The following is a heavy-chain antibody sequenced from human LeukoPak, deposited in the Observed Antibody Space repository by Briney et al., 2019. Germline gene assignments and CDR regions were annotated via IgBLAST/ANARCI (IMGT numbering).Heavy chain of an antibody. CDR1: GFTFSSYA. Sequence: GRSLRLSCAASGFTFSSYALSWVRQAPGKALECVSAISGSGGSTYYADSVKGRFTIARYNCKNTLYLQMNSLRAEDAAVYYCAKPGYYYGSGSPYYWGQGTLVTVSS. J-gene: IGHJ4*02. CDR2: ISGSGGST. V-gene: IGHV3-23*01. D-gene: IGHD3-10*01. CDR3: AKPGYYYGSGSPYY.